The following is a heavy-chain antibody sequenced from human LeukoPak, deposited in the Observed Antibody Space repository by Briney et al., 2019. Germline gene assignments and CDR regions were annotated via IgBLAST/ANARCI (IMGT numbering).Heavy chain of an antibody. CDR1: GGSISSSSYY. CDR2: IYYSGST. Sequence: PSETLSLTCTVSGGSISSSSYYWGWIRQPPGKGLEWIGSIYYSGSTYYNPSLKNRVTISVDRSKNQFSLKLSSVTATDTAVYYCARHGAAAMSGWFDPWGQGTLVTVSS. D-gene: IGHD6-13*01. J-gene: IGHJ5*02. V-gene: IGHV4-39*01. CDR3: ARHGAAAMSGWFDP.